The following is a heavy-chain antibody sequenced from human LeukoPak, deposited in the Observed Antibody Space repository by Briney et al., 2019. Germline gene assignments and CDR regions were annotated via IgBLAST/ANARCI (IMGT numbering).Heavy chain of an antibody. D-gene: IGHD3-9*01. Sequence: SETLSLTCTVSGYSISSGYYWGWIRQPPGKGLQWIGSIYHSGSTYYNPSLKSRVTISVDTSKNQFSLKLSSVTAADTAVYYCARHSRTYYDILTGPYGGSFDYWGQRTLVTVSS. CDR3: ARHSRTYYDILTGPYGGSFDY. V-gene: IGHV4-38-2*02. CDR2: IYHSGST. CDR1: GYSISSGYY. J-gene: IGHJ4*02.